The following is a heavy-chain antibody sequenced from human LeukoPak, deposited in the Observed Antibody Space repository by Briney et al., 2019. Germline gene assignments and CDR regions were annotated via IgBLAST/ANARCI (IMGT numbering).Heavy chain of an antibody. D-gene: IGHD2-2*02. CDR3: ARGGRYCSSTSCYNHY. J-gene: IGHJ4*02. CDR1: GFTFSSYS. CDR2: ISSSSSTI. V-gene: IGHV3-48*01. Sequence: PGGSLRLSCAASGFTFSSYSMNWVRQAPGKGLEWVSYISSSSSTIYYADSVKGRFTISRDNAKNSLYLQMNSLRAEDTAVYYCARGGRYCSSTSCYNHYWGQGTLVTVSS.